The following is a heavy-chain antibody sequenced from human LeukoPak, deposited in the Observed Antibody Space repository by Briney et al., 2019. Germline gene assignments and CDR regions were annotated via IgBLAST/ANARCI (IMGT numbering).Heavy chain of an antibody. Sequence: GGSLRLSCAASGFTFSTYSMNWVRQPTGKGLVWVAGMNRDGSGTTYADSVRGRFTISRDNANDTLYLQMNSLRADDTAVYYCVRGAGGFDIWGQGTMVTVSS. D-gene: IGHD2-15*01. V-gene: IGHV3-74*01. J-gene: IGHJ3*02. CDR2: MNRDGSGT. CDR3: VRGAGGFDI. CDR1: GFTFSTYS.